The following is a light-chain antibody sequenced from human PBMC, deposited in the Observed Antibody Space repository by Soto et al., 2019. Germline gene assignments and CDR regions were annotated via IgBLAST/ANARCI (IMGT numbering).Light chain of an antibody. V-gene: IGKV3-15*01. J-gene: IGKJ4*01. CDR2: DTS. Sequence: EVVMTHSPATLSVSPGERATLSCRARRGIGSTLAWYQQKPGQTPRLLIYDTSTRAAGVPGRFIGSRSGTEFTLTITSLQSEDFAIYYCQHYVSWPLAFGGGTRVENK. CDR3: QHYVSWPLA. CDR1: RGIGST.